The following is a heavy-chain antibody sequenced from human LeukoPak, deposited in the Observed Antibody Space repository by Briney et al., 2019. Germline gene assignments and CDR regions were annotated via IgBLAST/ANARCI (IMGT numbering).Heavy chain of an antibody. J-gene: IGHJ6*03. V-gene: IGHV3-23*01. D-gene: IGHD3-3*01. CDR2: ISGSGGST. CDR1: GFTFSGYA. Sequence: GGSLRLSCAASGFTFSGYAMSWVRQAPGKGLEWVSAISGSGGSTYYADSVKGRFTISRDNSKNTLYLQMNSLRAEDTAVYYCAKVKRYDFWSGYSVMDVWGKGTTVTVSS. CDR3: AKVKRYDFWSGYSVMDV.